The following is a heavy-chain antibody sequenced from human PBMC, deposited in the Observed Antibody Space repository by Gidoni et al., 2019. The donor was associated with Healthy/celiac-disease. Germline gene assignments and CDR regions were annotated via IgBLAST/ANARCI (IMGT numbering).Heavy chain of an antibody. Sequence: QITLKESGPTLVKPTQTLTLTCTFSGFSLSTSGVGVGWIRQPPGKALEWLALIYWDDDKRYSPSLKSRLTITKDTSKNQVVLTMTNMDPVDTATYYCAHRQSVPTVLYYFDYWGQGTLVTASS. CDR1: GFSLSTSGVG. CDR2: IYWDDDK. D-gene: IGHD4-17*01. CDR3: AHRQSVPTVLYYFDY. V-gene: IGHV2-5*02. J-gene: IGHJ4*02.